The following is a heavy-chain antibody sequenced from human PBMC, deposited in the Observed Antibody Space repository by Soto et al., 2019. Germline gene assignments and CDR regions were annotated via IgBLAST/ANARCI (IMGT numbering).Heavy chain of an antibody. V-gene: IGHV5-51*01. CDR1: GYSFTSYW. D-gene: IGHD2-15*01. Sequence: GESLKISCKGSGYSFTSYWIGWVRQMPGKGLEWMGIIYPGDSDTRYSPSFQGQVTISADKSISTAYLQWSSLKASDTAMYYCGTTLGYCSGGSCYPRYCGMDVWGQGTTVTVSS. J-gene: IGHJ6*02. CDR2: IYPGDSDT. CDR3: GTTLGYCSGGSCYPRYCGMDV.